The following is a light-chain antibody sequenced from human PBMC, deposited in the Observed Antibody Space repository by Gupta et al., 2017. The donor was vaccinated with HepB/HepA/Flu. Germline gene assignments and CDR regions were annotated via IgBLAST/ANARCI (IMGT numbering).Light chain of an antibody. CDR3: GTWDSSLNGFYV. CDR2: DNN. J-gene: IGLJ1*01. V-gene: IGLV1-51*01. Sequence: QSVLTQPPSVSAGPGQKVTISCSGSSSDIGSNSVSWYQHLPGTAPRIIMYDNNKRPSGIPDRVSGSKSGTSATLGITGLQTGDEADYYCGTWDSSLNGFYVFGLGTKFTVL. CDR1: SSDIGSNS.